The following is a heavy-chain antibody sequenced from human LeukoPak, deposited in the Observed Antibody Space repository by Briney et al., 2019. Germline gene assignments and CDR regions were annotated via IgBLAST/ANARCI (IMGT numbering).Heavy chain of an antibody. CDR1: GFTFSSYA. D-gene: IGHD5-18*01. J-gene: IGHJ5*02. CDR3: ARDQVDTAMFNWFDP. V-gene: IGHV3-33*08. Sequence: PGGSLRLSCAASGFTFSSYAMSWVRQAPGKGLEWVAVIWYDGSNKYYADSVKGRFTISRDNSKNTLYLQMNSLRAEDTAVYYCARDQVDTAMFNWFDPWGQGTLVTVSS. CDR2: IWYDGSNK.